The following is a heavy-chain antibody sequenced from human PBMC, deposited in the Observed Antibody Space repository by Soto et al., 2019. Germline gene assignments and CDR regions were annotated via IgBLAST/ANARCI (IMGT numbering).Heavy chain of an antibody. CDR1: GYSFSNYW. J-gene: IGHJ4*02. CDR3: ARHLYTSGWYIDY. V-gene: IGHV5-51*01. D-gene: IGHD6-19*01. Sequence: PGESVKSSCDASGYSFSNYWIGWVRQMPGKGLEWMGIIYPYDSDTRYSPSFQGKVIISADKSISTAYLQWRSLEASDTAMYYCARHLYTSGWYIDYWGQGTLVTVSS. CDR2: IYPYDSDT.